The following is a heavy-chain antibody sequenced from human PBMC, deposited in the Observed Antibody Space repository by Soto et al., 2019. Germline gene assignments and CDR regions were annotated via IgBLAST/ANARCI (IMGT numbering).Heavy chain of an antibody. CDR2: ISGGGGLT. V-gene: IGHV3-23*01. CDR3: AKAMCSSTSCLGGMDV. Sequence: GGSLRLSCAASGFTFSSHAMNWVRRAPGKGLEWVSAISGGGGLTYYADSVKGRFTISRDSSENTLYLQMNSLRAEDTAVYFCAKAMCSSTSCLGGMDVWGQGTTVTVSS. CDR1: GFTFSSHA. D-gene: IGHD2-2*01. J-gene: IGHJ6*02.